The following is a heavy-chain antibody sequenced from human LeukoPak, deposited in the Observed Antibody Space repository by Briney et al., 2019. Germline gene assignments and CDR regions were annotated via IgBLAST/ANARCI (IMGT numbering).Heavy chain of an antibody. Sequence: GGSLRLSCAASGFTFSTYWMHWVRQAPGKGLVWLSRTSNDGSSTTYADSVKGRFTISRDNTKNTLYVQMDSLRPEDTAVYYCARGIWRSYGLDVWGQGTTVTVSS. J-gene: IGHJ6*02. CDR1: GFTFSTYW. CDR2: TSNDGSST. V-gene: IGHV3-74*01. CDR3: ARGIWRSYGLDV.